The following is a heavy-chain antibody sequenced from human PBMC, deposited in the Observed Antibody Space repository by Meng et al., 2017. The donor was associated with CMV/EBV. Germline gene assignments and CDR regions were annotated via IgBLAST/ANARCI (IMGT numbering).Heavy chain of an antibody. CDR2: ISSSGGTT. V-gene: IGHV3-23*01. CDR1: GFAFSRYS. J-gene: IGHJ4*02. CDR3: AKALCSTTTCTFDY. D-gene: IGHD2-2*01. Sequence: GESLKISCVASGFAFSRYSMNWVRQAPGKGLEWVSGISSSGGTTHHADSVKDRFTISRDNSINTLYLQMSSLRPDDTAVFYCAKALCSTTTCTFDYWGQGILVTVSS.